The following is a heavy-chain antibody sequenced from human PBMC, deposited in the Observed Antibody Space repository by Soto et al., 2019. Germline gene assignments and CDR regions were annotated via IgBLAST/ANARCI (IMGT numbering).Heavy chain of an antibody. CDR3: AREPRLLIWFGELHY. CDR2: IYYIGST. D-gene: IGHD3-10*01. V-gene: IGHV4-31*03. J-gene: IGHJ4*02. CDR1: GGSISSGGYY. Sequence: SETLSLTCTVSGGSISSGGYYWNWIRQHPGKGLERIGYIYYIGSTYYNPSLKSRVTISLDTSKNQFSLKLSSLTAACTAGYYCAREPRLLIWFGELHYWGRGTLVTVSS.